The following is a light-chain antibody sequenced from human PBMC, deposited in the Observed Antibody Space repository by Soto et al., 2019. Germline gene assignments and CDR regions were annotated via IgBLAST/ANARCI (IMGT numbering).Light chain of an antibody. J-gene: IGLJ3*02. CDR1: SSNIGSNT. Sequence: QSVLTQPPSASGTPGQRVTISCSGSSSNIGSNTVKWYQQLPGTAPKLLIYSSNKRPSGVPDRFSGSKSGTSASLAISGLQSEDEADYYCAAWDDSLNGGVFGGGTKLTVL. CDR3: AAWDDSLNGGV. CDR2: SSN. V-gene: IGLV1-44*01.